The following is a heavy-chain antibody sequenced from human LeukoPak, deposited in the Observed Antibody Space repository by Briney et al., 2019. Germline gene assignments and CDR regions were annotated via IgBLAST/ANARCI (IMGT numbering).Heavy chain of an antibody. J-gene: IGHJ5*02. V-gene: IGHV5-51*01. Sequence: GESLKISCKGSGYSINNYWIGWVRQMPGKGLEWMGIIYPADSDVRYSPSFQGQDTISADKSISTAYLQWSSLKASDTATYYCARQEYCSGGSCYTWFDPWGQGTLVTVSS. CDR2: IYPADSDV. CDR1: GYSINNYW. D-gene: IGHD2-15*01. CDR3: ARQEYCSGGSCYTWFDP.